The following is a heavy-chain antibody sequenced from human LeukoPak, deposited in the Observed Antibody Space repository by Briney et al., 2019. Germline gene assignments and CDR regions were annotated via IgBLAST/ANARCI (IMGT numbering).Heavy chain of an antibody. D-gene: IGHD2-2*01. CDR3: ARSNCSSTSCYALDAFDI. J-gene: IGHJ3*02. CDR1: GYTFTDYY. CDR2: INPNSGGT. V-gene: IGHV1-2*04. Sequence: ASVKVSCKASGYTFTDYYIHWVRQAPGQGLEWMGWINPNSGGTNYAQKFQGWVTMTRDTSISTAYMELSRLRSDDTAVYYCARSNCSSTSCYALDAFDIWGQGTMVTVSS.